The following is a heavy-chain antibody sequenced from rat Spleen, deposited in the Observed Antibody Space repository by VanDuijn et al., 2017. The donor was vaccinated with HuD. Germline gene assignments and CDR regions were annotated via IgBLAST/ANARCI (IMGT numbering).Heavy chain of an antibody. CDR3: ARSYGGYTQHWFAY. V-gene: IGHV2-1*01. D-gene: IGHD1-11*01. Sequence: PGKGLEWMGGIWGDGSTDYNLALKSRLSISRDTSKSQVLLKMNSLQTDDTAIYFCARSYGGYTQHWFAYWGQGTLVTVSS. J-gene: IGHJ3*01. CDR2: IWGDGST.